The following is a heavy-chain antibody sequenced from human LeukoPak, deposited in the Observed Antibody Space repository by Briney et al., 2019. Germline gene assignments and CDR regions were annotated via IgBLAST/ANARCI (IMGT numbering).Heavy chain of an antibody. J-gene: IGHJ4*02. CDR1: GFTFSGYS. V-gene: IGHV3-7*01. CDR3: ARADYINDY. D-gene: IGHD4-11*01. CDR2: INQDGSRK. Sequence: PGESLRLSCAASGFTFSGYSMNWVRQAPGKGLEWVANINQDGSRKYHVDSVKGRFTVSRDNAQNSLSLQMNSLRAEDTAVYYCARADYINDYWGQGTLVTVSS.